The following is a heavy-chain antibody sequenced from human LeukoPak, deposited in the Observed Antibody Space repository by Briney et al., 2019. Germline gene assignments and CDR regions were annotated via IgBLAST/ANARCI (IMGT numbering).Heavy chain of an antibody. CDR3: ASRTDVMGAFDI. D-gene: IGHD3-16*01. Sequence: GASVTVSCKASGYTFTSYAMHWVRQAPGRRLEWMGWINAGNGNTKYSQKFQGRVTITRDTSASTAYMELSSLRSEDTAVYYCASRTDVMGAFDIWGQGTMVTVSS. V-gene: IGHV1-3*01. CDR1: GYTFTSYA. CDR2: INAGNGNT. J-gene: IGHJ3*02.